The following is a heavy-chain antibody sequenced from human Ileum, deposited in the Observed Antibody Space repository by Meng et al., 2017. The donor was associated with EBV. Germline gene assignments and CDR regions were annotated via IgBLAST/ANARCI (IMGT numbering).Heavy chain of an antibody. CDR1: GFTFSNYA. CDR3: AKETTGYSYGDY. CDR2: ISGSGVNT. Sequence: EVQLLESGGGWVQPGGSLCLPCAASGFTFSNYAMCWVRQVPGKGLEWVSAISGSGVNTYYADSVKGRFTISRDNSKNTLYLQMTSLRAEDTAVYHCAKETTGYSYGDYWGQGTLGTVSS. V-gene: IGHV3-23*01. J-gene: IGHJ4*02. D-gene: IGHD5-18*01.